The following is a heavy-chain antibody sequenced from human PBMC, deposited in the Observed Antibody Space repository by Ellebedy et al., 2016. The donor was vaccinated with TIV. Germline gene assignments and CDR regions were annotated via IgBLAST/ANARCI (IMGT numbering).Heavy chain of an antibody. CDR3: ATGFRGVAHGGIDY. J-gene: IGHJ4*02. D-gene: IGHD3-10*01. V-gene: IGHV1-24*01. CDR2: FDPEDGET. Sequence: AASVNVSCKVSGYTLTELSMHWVRQAPGKGLEWMGGFDPEDGETIYAQKFQGRVTMTEDTSTDTAYMELSSLRSEDTAVYYCATGFRGVAHGGIDYWGQGTLVTVSS. CDR1: GYTLTELS.